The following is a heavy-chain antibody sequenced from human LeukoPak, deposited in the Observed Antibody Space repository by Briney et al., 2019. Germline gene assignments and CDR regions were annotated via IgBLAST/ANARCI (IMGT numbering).Heavy chain of an antibody. CDR2: ISGSGGST. J-gene: IGHJ5*02. D-gene: IGHD3-22*01. Sequence: PGGSLRLSCAASGFTFSSYAMSWVRQAPGKGLEWVSAISGSGGSTYYADSVKGRFTISRDNSKNTLYLQMNSLRAEDTAVYYCARDRYYYDSSGYHPGAWGQGTLVTVSS. CDR1: GFTFSSYA. CDR3: ARDRYYYDSSGYHPGA. V-gene: IGHV3-23*01.